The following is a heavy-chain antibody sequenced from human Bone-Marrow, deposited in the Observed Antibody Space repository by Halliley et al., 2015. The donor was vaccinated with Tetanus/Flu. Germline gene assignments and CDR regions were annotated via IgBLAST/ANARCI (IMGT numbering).Heavy chain of an antibody. D-gene: IGHD1-1*01. CDR1: GDTFTSHY. Sequence: QVQLVQSGAEVKKPGASVKLPCKASGDTFTSHYLHWMRQAPGQGLQWMGRIDPSGGNTDYAQKFQGRVTMTRDTSTTTVYMDVSSLSDDDAAIFYCATSSDEQLSPAFYIWGQGSRVTVSS. V-gene: IGHV1-46*01. J-gene: IGHJ4*02. CDR3: ATSSDEQLSPAFYI. CDR2: IDPSGGNT.